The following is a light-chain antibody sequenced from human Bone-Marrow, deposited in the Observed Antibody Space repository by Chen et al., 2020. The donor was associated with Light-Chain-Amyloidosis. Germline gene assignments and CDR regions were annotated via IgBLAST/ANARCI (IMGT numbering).Light chain of an antibody. CDR2: GAS. V-gene: IGKV1-27*01. CDR1: QGISNF. J-gene: IGKJ3*01. CDR3: QKYDIAPFT. Sequence: DIQMTQSPSSLSASVGDRVTITCRASQGISNFLAWYQQKSGKSPRLLIYGASTLHSGVPSRFGGSGSGTDFSLTISSLQSEDVATYFCQKYDIAPFTFGPGTKVELK.